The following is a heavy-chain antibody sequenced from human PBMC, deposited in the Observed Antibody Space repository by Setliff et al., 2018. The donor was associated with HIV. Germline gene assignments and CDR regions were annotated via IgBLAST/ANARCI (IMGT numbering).Heavy chain of an antibody. Sequence: RASVKVSCKASGYTLTSYYIYWVRQAPGQGLQWMGIIDPGDGSTIYAQKFQGRVTMTRDTSTSKLYMELSSLRSEDTAVYYCARDATYDYVWGTSSLVLDYWGQGTLVTSPQ. CDR2: IDPGDGST. D-gene: IGHD3-16*01. CDR3: ARDATYDYVWGTSSLVLDY. V-gene: IGHV1-46*01. J-gene: IGHJ4*02. CDR1: GYTLTSYY.